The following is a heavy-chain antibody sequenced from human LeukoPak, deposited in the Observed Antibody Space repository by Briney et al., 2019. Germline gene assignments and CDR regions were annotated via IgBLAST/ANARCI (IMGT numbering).Heavy chain of an antibody. CDR3: AKDWGSSGWYNWFDP. CDR1: GFNFASQW. D-gene: IGHD6-19*01. V-gene: IGHV3-74*01. J-gene: IGHJ5*02. Sequence: GGSLRLSCAASGFNFASQWMHWARQTPGKGLVWVSRINSGGSGTSYADSVEGRFTISRDNAKNTLYLQMNSLRVEDTAVYYCAKDWGSSGWYNWFDPWGQGTLVTVSS. CDR2: INSGGSGT.